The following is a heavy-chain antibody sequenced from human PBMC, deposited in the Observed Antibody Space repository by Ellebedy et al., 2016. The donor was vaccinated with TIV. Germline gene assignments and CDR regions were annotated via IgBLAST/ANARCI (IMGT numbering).Heavy chain of an antibody. CDR3: ARSSGWDRFDD. CDR1: GGSISSYY. J-gene: IGHJ4*02. Sequence: MPSETLSLTCTVSGGSISSYYRSWPRPPPGRVLEWDGYIHYSGSTNYNPSLKSRVTIAVDTSKKQISLKLSSVTAADTAVYYCARSSGWDRFDDWGQGTLVTVSS. CDR2: IHYSGST. D-gene: IGHD6-19*01. V-gene: IGHV4-59*01.